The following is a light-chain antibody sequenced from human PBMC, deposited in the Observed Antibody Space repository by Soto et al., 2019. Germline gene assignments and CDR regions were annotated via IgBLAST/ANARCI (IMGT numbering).Light chain of an antibody. CDR3: QQYNNWPLT. V-gene: IGKV3-15*01. Sequence: ETVMTQSPVTLSVSPGERATLSCRASQSVSSSLAWYQQKPGQAPRLLIYGTSTRANGLPARFSGSGSGTEFTLTISSLQSEDFAVYYCQQYNNWPLTFGGGTKVDIK. CDR2: GTS. CDR1: QSVSSS. J-gene: IGKJ4*01.